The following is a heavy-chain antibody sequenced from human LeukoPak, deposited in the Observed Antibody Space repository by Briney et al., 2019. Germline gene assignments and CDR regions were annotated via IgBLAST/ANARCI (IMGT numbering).Heavy chain of an antibody. CDR3: AHSYDTAMGHYFDY. J-gene: IGHJ4*02. CDR1: GFSLSTSGAG. V-gene: IGHV2-5*02. CDR2: IYWDGDQ. D-gene: IGHD5-18*01. Sequence: SGPTLAKPTPPLTLTCTFSGFSLSTSGAGVGWIRQPPGKALEWLAVIYWDGDQRYSPSLESRLTITKDTSKNQVVLTMTNMDPVDTAAYFCAHSYDTAMGHYFDYWGQGTLVTVSS.